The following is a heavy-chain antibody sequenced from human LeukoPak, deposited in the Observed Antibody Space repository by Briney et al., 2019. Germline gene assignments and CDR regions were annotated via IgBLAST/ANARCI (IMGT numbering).Heavy chain of an antibody. Sequence: ASVKVSCKASGYTFTSYDIDWLRQATGQGLEWMGWMNPNSGNTGYAQKFQGRVTMTRNTSISTAYMELSSLRSEDTAVYYCARGFCSSTSCYSPWGQGTLVTVSS. CDR3: ARGFCSSTSCYSP. D-gene: IGHD2-2*01. V-gene: IGHV1-8*01. CDR1: GYTFTSYD. CDR2: MNPNSGNT. J-gene: IGHJ5*02.